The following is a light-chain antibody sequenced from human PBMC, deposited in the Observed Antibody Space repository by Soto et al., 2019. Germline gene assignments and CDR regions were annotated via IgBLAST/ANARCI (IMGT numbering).Light chain of an antibody. V-gene: IGKV3-11*01. CDR2: DAS. Sequence: EIVLTQSPATLSLSPGERATLSCRASQSVSSSLAWYQQIPGQAPRLLIYDASNRATGIPARFSGSGSGTDFTLTINSLEPEDFAVYYCQQRSNWPRSLAFGGGTKVEIK. CDR1: QSVSSS. CDR3: QQRSNWPRSLA. J-gene: IGKJ4*01.